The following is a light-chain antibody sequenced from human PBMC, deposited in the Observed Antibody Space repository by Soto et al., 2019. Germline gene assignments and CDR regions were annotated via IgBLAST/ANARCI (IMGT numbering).Light chain of an antibody. J-gene: IGLJ1*01. CDR2: GVN. CDR3: SSSTTRITHHV. Sequence: QSVLTQPASVSGSPGQSITISCTGSSSDVGGYDYVSWYQQHPGKAPKLVLYGVNNRPSGVSNRFSGSKSGNTASLTISGLQAEDEAEYYCSSSTTRITHHVFGAGTKVTVL. V-gene: IGLV2-14*01. CDR1: SSDVGGYDY.